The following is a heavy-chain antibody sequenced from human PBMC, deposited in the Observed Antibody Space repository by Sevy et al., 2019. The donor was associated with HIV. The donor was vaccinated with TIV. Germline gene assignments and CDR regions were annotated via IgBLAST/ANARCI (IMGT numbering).Heavy chain of an antibody. V-gene: IGHV4-30-4*01. Sequence: SETLSLTCTVSGGSISSGDYYWSWIRQPPGKGLEWIGYIYYSGSTCYNPSLKSRVTISVDTSKNQFSLKLSSVTAADTAVYYCARGGKNYDSSGYYYFDYWGQGTLVTVSS. CDR2: IYYSGST. D-gene: IGHD3-22*01. CDR1: GGSISSGDYY. J-gene: IGHJ4*02. CDR3: ARGGKNYDSSGYYYFDY.